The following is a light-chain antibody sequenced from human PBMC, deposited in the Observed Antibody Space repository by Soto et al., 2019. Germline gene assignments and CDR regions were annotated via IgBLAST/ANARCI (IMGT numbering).Light chain of an antibody. Sequence: EIVLAQSPGTLSLSPGERATLSCRASQNVGSRYLAWYQQKPGQAPRLLIYGTSSLQSGVPSRFSGSGSGTDFTLTISSLQPEDFATYYCQQANSFPITFGQGTRLEIK. CDR3: QQANSFPIT. J-gene: IGKJ5*01. V-gene: IGKV3-20*01. CDR1: QNVGSRY. CDR2: GTS.